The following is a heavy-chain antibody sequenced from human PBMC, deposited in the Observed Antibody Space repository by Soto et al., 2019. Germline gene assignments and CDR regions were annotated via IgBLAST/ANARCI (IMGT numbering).Heavy chain of an antibody. Sequence: PGGSLRLSCAASGFTFSSYWMSWVRQAPGKGLEWVANIKQDGSEKYYVDSVKGRFTISRDNAKNSLYLQMNSLRAEDTAVYYCATSSFLEYYDFWSGFYYGMDVWGQGTTVTVSS. CDR3: ATSSFLEYYDFWSGFYYGMDV. V-gene: IGHV3-7*05. CDR2: IKQDGSEK. CDR1: GFTFSSYW. D-gene: IGHD3-3*01. J-gene: IGHJ6*02.